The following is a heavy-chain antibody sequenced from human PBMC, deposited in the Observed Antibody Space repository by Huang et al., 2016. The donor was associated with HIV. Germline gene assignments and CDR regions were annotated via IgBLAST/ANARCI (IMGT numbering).Heavy chain of an antibody. Sequence: EVQLVQSGAEVKKPGESLKISCKGSGYSFSTYWIGWVRQRPGKGLEWMGMIFPGYSDHRYSPSFQGQVTISADKSISTAYLQWSSLKASDTAMYYCASTASYSGSYRGAFDIWGQGTMVTVSS. CDR3: ASTASYSGSYRGAFDI. V-gene: IGHV5-51*03. CDR2: IFPGYSDH. CDR1: GYSFSTYW. D-gene: IGHD1-26*01. J-gene: IGHJ3*02.